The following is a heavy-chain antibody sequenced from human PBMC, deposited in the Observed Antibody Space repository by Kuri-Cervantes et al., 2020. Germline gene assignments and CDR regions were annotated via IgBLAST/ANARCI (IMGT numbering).Heavy chain of an antibody. Sequence: GESLKISCAASGFTFSSYWMHWVRQAPGKGLVWVSSISSSSSYIYYADSVKGRFTISRDNSKNTLYLQMNSLRAEDTAVYYCARDRLGSGWYRVTTYGMDVWGQGTTVTVSS. V-gene: IGHV3-21*01. CDR1: GFTFSSYW. CDR3: ARDRLGSGWYRVTTYGMDV. J-gene: IGHJ6*02. D-gene: IGHD6-19*01. CDR2: ISSSSSYI.